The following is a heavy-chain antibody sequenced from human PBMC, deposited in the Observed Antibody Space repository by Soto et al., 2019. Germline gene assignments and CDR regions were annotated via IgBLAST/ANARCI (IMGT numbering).Heavy chain of an antibody. V-gene: IGHV3-30*18. CDR3: AKDRQPQWLPYYFDY. J-gene: IGHJ4*02. D-gene: IGHD6-19*01. Sequence: GGSLRLSCAASGFTFSSYGMHWVRQAPGKGLEWVAVISYDGSNKYYADSVKGRFTISRDNSKNTLYLQMNSLRAEDTAVYYCAKDRQPQWLPYYFDYWGQGTLVTVSS. CDR1: GFTFSSYG. CDR2: ISYDGSNK.